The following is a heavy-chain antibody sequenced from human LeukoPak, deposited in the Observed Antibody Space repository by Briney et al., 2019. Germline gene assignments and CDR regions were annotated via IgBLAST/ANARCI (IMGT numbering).Heavy chain of an antibody. CDR3: VRDPDILTGIAFDI. Sequence: GGSLRLSCAASGFTFSSYGMHWVRQAPGKGLEWVANINQDGSKKYYVDSVKGRFTISRDNAKNSLYLQMNSLRAEDTAVYYCVRDPDILTGIAFDIWGQGTMVTVSS. D-gene: IGHD3-9*01. J-gene: IGHJ3*02. V-gene: IGHV3-7*05. CDR2: INQDGSKK. CDR1: GFTFSSYG.